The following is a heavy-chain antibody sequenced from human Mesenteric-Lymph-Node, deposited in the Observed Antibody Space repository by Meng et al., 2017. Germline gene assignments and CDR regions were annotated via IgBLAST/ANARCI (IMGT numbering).Heavy chain of an antibody. J-gene: IGHJ4*02. V-gene: IGHV3-33*01. CDR1: GFTFSTYG. CDR3: ARHDRPSGYPYSFDY. D-gene: IGHD3-22*01. CDR2: IWYDGSNK. Sequence: VVCGGTVSHPGGALSVSCAASGFTFSTYGMIWVVQAPGKGLGWVAVIWYDGSNKYYSDSVKGRFTISRDNSKNTLYLQMNSLRADDTAVYYCARHDRPSGYPYSFDYWGQGTLVTVSS.